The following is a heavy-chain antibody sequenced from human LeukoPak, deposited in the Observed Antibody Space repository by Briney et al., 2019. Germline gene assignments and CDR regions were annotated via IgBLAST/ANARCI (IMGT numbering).Heavy chain of an antibody. CDR2: IIPIFGTA. CDR3: ASGGSGSYHFDP. J-gene: IGHJ5*02. Sequence: ASVKVSCKASGVTFSNFAISWVRQAPGQGLEWMGGIIPIFGTANYAQKFQGRVTITADKSTSTAYMELSSLRSEDTAVYYCASGGSGSYHFDPWGQGTLVTVSS. V-gene: IGHV1-69*06. D-gene: IGHD3-10*01. CDR1: GVTFSNFA.